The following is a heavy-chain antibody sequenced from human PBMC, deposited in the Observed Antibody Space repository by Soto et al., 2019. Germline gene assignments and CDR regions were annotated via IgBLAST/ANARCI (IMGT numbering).Heavy chain of an antibody. CDR2: ISSSGGST. CDR3: LRPAPRGRHYFYFGMDV. D-gene: IGHD2-2*01. Sequence: EVQLLESGGGLVQPGGSLRLSCAASGFTFSSYAMSWVRQAPGKGLEWVSGISSSGGSTYYADSVKGRFTISRDNSKNPLFLRINRPRVEDTAVYYCLRPAPRGRHYFYFGMDVWGQGTTVTVSS. CDR1: GFTFSSYA. J-gene: IGHJ6*02. V-gene: IGHV3-23*01.